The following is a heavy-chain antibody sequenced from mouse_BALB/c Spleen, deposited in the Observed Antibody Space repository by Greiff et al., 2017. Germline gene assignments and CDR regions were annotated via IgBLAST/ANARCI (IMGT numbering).Heavy chain of an antibody. V-gene: IGHV1-37*01. CDR2: INPYNGDT. D-gene: IGHD2-13*01. CDR1: GYTFTSYV. CDR3: GRRLLTGYFDV. Sequence: VQLQQSGPELVKPGASVKMSCKASGYTFTSYVMHWVKQKPGQGLEWIGYINPYNGDTFYNQKFKGKATLTVDKSSSTAHMELLSLTSEDSAVYYCGRRLLTGYFDVWGAGTTVTVSS. J-gene: IGHJ1*01.